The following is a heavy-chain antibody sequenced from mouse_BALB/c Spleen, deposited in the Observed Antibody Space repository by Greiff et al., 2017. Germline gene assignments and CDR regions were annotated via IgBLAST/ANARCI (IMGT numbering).Heavy chain of an antibody. J-gene: IGHJ4*01. CDR1: GFTFSSYG. D-gene: IGHD2-2*01. CDR2: INSNGGST. CDR3: ARLWLRRGMDY. Sequence: EVQGVESGGGLVQPGGSLKLSCAASGFTFSSYGMSWVRQTPDKRLELVATINSNGGSTYYPDSVKGRFTISRDNAKNTLYLQMSSLKSEDTAMYYCARLWLRRGMDYWGQGTSVTVSS. V-gene: IGHV5-6-3*01.